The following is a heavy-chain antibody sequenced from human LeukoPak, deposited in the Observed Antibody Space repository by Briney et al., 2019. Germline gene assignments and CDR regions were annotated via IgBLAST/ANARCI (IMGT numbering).Heavy chain of an antibody. CDR2: INHSGST. CDR3: ARAAGWRPRQNFDY. J-gene: IGHJ4*02. V-gene: IGHV4-34*01. D-gene: IGHD6-19*01. Sequence: PSETLSLTCAVYGGSFSGYYWSWIRQPPGKGLEWTGEINHSGSTNYNPSLKSRVTISVDTSKNQFSLKLSSVTAADTAVYYCARAAGWRPRQNFDYWGQGTLVTVSS. CDR1: GGSFSGYY.